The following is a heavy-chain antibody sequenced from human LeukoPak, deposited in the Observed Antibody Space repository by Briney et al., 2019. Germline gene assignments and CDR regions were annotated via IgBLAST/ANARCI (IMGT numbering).Heavy chain of an antibody. CDR1: GFTFSDYY. D-gene: IGHD5-18*01. J-gene: IGHJ4*02. V-gene: IGHV3-11*01. Sequence: GGSLRLSCAASGFTFSDYYMSWIRQAPGKGLEWVSYISSSGSTIYYADSVKGRFTISRDNAKDSLYLQMNSLRAEDTAVYYCAGDLDTWTPGYWGQGTLVTVSS. CDR2: ISSSGSTI. CDR3: AGDLDTWTPGY.